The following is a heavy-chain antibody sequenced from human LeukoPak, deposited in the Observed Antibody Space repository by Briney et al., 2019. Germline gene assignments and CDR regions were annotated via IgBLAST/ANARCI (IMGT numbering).Heavy chain of an antibody. CDR2: INQSGST. J-gene: IGHJ4*02. CDR1: GYSISSGYY. CDR3: ARVQYSSSVDS. D-gene: IGHD6-6*01. V-gene: IGHV4-38-2*02. Sequence: PSETLSLTCTVSGYSISSGYYWGWIRQPPGKGLEWIGSINQSGSTYYNPSLKSRVTILVDASKNQFSLKLSSVTAADTAVYYCARVQYSSSVDSWGQGTLVTVSS.